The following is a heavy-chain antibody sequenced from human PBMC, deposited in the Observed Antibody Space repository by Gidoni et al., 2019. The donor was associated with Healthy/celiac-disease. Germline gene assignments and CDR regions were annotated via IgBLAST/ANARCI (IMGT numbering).Heavy chain of an antibody. CDR1: GFTFSRCW. D-gene: IGHD5-18*01. CDR3: ARGRYSYGYYFDY. CDR2: IKKDGSEK. J-gene: IGHJ4*02. Sequence: EVQLVESGGGVVQPGGSLRLSCAASGFTFSRCWMSWGRPAPGKGLEWVANIKKDGSEKYYVDSVKGRFTISRDNAKNSLYLQMNSLRAEDTAVYYCARGRYSYGYYFDYWGQGTLVTVSS. V-gene: IGHV3-7*01.